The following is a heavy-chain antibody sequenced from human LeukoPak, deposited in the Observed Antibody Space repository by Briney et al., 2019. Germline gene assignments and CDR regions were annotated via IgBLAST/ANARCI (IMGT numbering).Heavy chain of an antibody. CDR2: IYTSGST. V-gene: IGHV4-61*02. D-gene: IGHD5-24*01. CDR3: ARDEMATIDY. J-gene: IGHJ4*02. Sequence: SQTLSLTCTVSGGSISSGSYYWSWIRQPAGKGLEWIGRIYTSGSTNYNPSLKSRVTISVDTSKNQFSPKLSSVTAADTAVYYCARDEMATIDYWGQGTLVTVSS. CDR1: GGSISSGSYY.